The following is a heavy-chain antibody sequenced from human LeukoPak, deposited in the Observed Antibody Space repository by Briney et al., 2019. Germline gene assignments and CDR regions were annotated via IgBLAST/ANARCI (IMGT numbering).Heavy chain of an antibody. CDR3: AKELRGYSYGTFDY. CDR2: INPSGGTT. D-gene: IGHD5-18*01. Sequence: GASVKVSCKASGYTFINYYMHWVRQAPGQGLEWMGIINPSGGTTSYAQNFQGRVTMTRDTSTSTVYMELSSLRSEDTAVYYCAKELRGYSYGTFDYWGQGTLVTVSS. V-gene: IGHV1-46*01. J-gene: IGHJ4*02. CDR1: GYTFINYY.